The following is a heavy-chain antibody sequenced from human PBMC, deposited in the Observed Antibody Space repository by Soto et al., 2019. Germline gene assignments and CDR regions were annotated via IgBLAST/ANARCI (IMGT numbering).Heavy chain of an antibody. D-gene: IGHD2-15*01. J-gene: IGHJ3*02. CDR1: GGSISSSSYY. CDR2: IYYSGST. Sequence: QLQLQESGPGLVKPSETLSLTCTVSGGSISSSSYYWGWIRQPPGKGLEWIGRIYYSGSTYYNPSLKSRVHISVDTCKNQFSLKLISVTVADTAVYYCARPSIVVVVAATPRLAFDIWGQGTMVTVSS. CDR3: ARPSIVVVVAATPRLAFDI. V-gene: IGHV4-39*01.